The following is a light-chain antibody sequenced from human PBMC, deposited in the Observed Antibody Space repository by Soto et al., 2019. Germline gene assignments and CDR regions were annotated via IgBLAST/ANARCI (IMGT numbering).Light chain of an antibody. CDR3: QSYDSSLSGWV. CDR1: SANIGAGYD. CDR2: GNS. V-gene: IGLV1-40*01. J-gene: IGLJ3*02. Sequence: QSVLTQPPSVSGAPGQRATISCTGSSANIGAGYDVHWYQQLPGTAPKLLIYGNSNRPSGVPDRFSGSKSGTSASLAITGLQAEDEADYSCQSYDSSLSGWVFGGGTMLTVL.